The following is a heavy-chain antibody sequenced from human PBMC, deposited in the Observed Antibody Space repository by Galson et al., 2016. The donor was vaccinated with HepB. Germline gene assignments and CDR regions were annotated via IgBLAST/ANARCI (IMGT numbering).Heavy chain of an antibody. J-gene: IGHJ6*02. CDR1: GFTFNRYT. CDR2: ISSSSSYI. D-gene: IGHD6-13*01. Sequence: SLRLSCAASGFTFNRYTMNWVRQAPGKGLEWVAYISSSSSYINYADSVKGRFTISRDNAKKSLYLQMNSLRAEDTAVYYCARAPIEVDGMRHYYYGMDVWGQGTTVTVSS. CDR3: ARAPIEVDGMRHYYYGMDV. V-gene: IGHV3-21*01.